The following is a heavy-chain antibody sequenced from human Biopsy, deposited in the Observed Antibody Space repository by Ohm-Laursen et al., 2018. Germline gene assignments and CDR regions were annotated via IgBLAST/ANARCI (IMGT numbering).Heavy chain of an antibody. CDR2: IFYSANT. V-gene: IGHV4-31*03. J-gene: IGHJ4*02. CDR1: GGSINGGRYY. Sequence: TLSLTCTASGGSINGGRYYWNWIRHHPGKGLEWIGNIFYSANTYYNPSLKSRVTISVDTSQNQFSLELSSVTAADTAVYYCARLGSGDYFPTFFDFWGQGALVTVSS. CDR3: ARLGSGDYFPTFFDF. D-gene: IGHD5-12*01.